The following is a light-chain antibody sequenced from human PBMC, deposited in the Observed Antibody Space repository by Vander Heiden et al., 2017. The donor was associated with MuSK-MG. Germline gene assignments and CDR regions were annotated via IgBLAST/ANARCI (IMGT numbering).Light chain of an antibody. CDR2: AES. CDR3: QHYDNLPRVT. Sequence: DNQMTQSPGWLSAAVGVRVSISSQGSQDISNYLNCYQQKPGKAPKLLIYAESNLETGVPSRLSGSGCGTAFTFTISSLQPVDIATYYCQHYDNLPRVTLRGGTRVK. V-gene: IGKV1-33*01. CDR1: QDISNY. J-gene: IGKJ4*01.